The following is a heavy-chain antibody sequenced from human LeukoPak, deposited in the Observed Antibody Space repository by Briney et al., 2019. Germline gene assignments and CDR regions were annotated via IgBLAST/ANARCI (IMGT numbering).Heavy chain of an antibody. D-gene: IGHD3-10*02. CDR2: ISTSGSTI. Sequence: SGGSLRLSCVVSGFSFSSYEFNWVRQAPGKGLEWVSYISTSGSTIKYADSVKGRFTISRDNAKNSLYLQMNSLRAEDTAVYYCAELGITMIGGVWGKGTTVTISS. CDR3: AELGITMIGGV. CDR1: GFSFSSYE. J-gene: IGHJ6*04. V-gene: IGHV3-48*03.